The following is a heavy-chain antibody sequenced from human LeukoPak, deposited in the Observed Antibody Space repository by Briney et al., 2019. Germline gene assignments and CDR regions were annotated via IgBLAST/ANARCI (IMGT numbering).Heavy chain of an antibody. CDR1: GGSFSSSSYY. CDR3: ARDEGSGPIAY. Sequence: PSEPLSLTCTVSGGSFSSSSYYWGWLRQPPGKGLEWIAIIYDSVSTYYDPSLNSQFTTPVDASKNQFSLKLSSVTAADTAVYYWARDEGSGPIAYWGQGTLVTVSS. CDR2: IYDSVST. J-gene: IGHJ4*02. D-gene: IGHD1-26*01. V-gene: IGHV4-39*07.